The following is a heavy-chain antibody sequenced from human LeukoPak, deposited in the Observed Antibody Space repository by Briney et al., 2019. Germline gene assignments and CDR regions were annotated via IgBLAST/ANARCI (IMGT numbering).Heavy chain of an antibody. V-gene: IGHV1-69*06. D-gene: IGHD3-10*01. CDR1: GGTFNSYA. Sequence: ASVKVSCKASGGTFNSYAISWVRQAPGQGLEWMGGIIPIFGTTNYARKFRGRVTLTADKPTRTAYMELSSLRSEDTAVYYCARDEPVRGVMKFDPWGQGTLVTVSS. CDR3: ARDEPVRGVMKFDP. J-gene: IGHJ5*02. CDR2: IIPIFGTT.